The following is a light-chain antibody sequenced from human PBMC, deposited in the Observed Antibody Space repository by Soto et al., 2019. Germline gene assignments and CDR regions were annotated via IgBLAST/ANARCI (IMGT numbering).Light chain of an antibody. Sequence: DIQMTQSPSSLSASVGDRVTITCQASQDISNYLNWYQQKPGKAPKLLIYDASNLVTAVTTRLSGSGSGTDFSFTISSLPPDDIATYYCQQYDNFSRMYTFGQGTRVVIK. J-gene: IGKJ2*01. CDR1: QDISNY. V-gene: IGKV1-33*01. CDR3: QQYDNFSRMYT. CDR2: DAS.